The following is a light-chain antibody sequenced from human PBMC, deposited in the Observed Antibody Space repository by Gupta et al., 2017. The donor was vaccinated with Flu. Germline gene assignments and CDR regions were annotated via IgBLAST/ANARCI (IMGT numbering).Light chain of an antibody. CDR3: QSFYDSLSGSGV. Sequence: QSVLPQPPSVSGAPGLRCTLSCHGSGSNIGANYDVHWYQHLPEAAPKLLIYHTTSRPSGVPDRFFGSKSGTSASLTISGVRAEDEGDYYCQSFYDSLSGSGVFGTGTKLTVL. J-gene: IGLJ1*01. CDR2: HTT. CDR1: GSNIGANYD. V-gene: IGLV1-40*01.